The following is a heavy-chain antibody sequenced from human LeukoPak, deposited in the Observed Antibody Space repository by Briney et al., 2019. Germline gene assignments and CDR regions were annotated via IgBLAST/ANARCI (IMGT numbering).Heavy chain of an antibody. CDR2: ISAYNGNT. V-gene: IGHV1-18*01. D-gene: IGHD6-19*01. Sequence: RASVKVSCKASGYTFTSYGISWVRQAPGQGLEWMGWISAYNGNTNYAQKFQGRVTMTRNTSISTAYMELSSLRSEDTAVYYCARVLSSGWYVGNYGMDVWGQGTTVTVSS. CDR1: GYTFTSYG. CDR3: ARVLSSGWYVGNYGMDV. J-gene: IGHJ6*02.